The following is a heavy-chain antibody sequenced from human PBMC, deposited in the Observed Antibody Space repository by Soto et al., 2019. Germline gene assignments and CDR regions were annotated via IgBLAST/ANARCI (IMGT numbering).Heavy chain of an antibody. CDR3: GRDEVRNGVGV. CDR2: IKGDGSEK. V-gene: IGHV3-7*01. CDR1: GFTFTSYW. Sequence: PGGSLRLSCVASGFTFTSYWMSWVRQAPGKGLEWVSNIKGDGSEKRYVDSVKGRLTISREKAKNSVYLQMNSLRVEDTDLYYCGRDEVRNGVGVWGQGTTVTVSS. J-gene: IGHJ6*02.